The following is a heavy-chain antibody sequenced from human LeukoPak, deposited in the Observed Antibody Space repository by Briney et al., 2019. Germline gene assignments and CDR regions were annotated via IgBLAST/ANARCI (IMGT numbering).Heavy chain of an antibody. CDR2: INPSGGST. CDR3: AREGGVAAAAFDI. D-gene: IGHD6-13*01. J-gene: IGHJ3*02. CDR1: GYTFTSYY. Sequence: ASVKVSCKASGYTFTSYYMHWVRQAPGQGLEWMGIINPSGGSTSYAQKLQGRVTMTRDTSTSTVYMELSSLRSEDTAVYYCAREGGVAAAAFDIWGQGTMVTVSS. V-gene: IGHV1-46*01.